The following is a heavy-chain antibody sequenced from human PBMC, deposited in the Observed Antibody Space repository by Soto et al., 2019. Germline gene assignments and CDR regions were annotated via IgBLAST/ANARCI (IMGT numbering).Heavy chain of an antibody. Sequence: VQLQESGPGLVKPSGTLSLTCAVSGGSISSSNWWSWVRQPPGKGLEWVSAITGSGGSTYYADSVKGRFTISRDNSKNTLYLQMNSLRADDSAVYYCAKTIFGGVNWGQGTLVTVSS. V-gene: IGHV3-23*01. J-gene: IGHJ4*02. D-gene: IGHD3-16*01. CDR1: GGSISSSN. CDR3: AKTIFGGVN. CDR2: ITGSGGST.